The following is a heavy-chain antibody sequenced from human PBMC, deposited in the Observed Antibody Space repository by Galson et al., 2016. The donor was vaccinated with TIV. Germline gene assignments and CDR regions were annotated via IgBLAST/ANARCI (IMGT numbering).Heavy chain of an antibody. Sequence: QSGAEVKKPGESLKISCKESGYDFTNYWMAWVRQKPGKGLEWMGIIYPGDSDIKYSPSFQGQVTISADRYISTAYLQWSSLKAADSAMYFCARAGPGYSGYFYGLDVWGQGTTVTVS. J-gene: IGHJ6*02. CDR1: GYDFTNYW. CDR3: ARAGPGYSGYFYGLDV. CDR2: IYPGDSDI. V-gene: IGHV5-51*01. D-gene: IGHD5-12*01.